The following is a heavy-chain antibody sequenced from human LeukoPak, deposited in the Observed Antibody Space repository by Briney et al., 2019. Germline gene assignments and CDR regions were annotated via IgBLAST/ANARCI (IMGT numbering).Heavy chain of an antibody. CDR3: AGVDFWSGYSFGY. D-gene: IGHD3-3*01. CDR2: ISSSSSYI. Sequence: GGSLRLSCAASGFTFSSYAMSWVRQTPGKGLEWVSSISSSSSYIYYADSVKGRFTISRDNAKNSLYLQMNSLRAEDTAVYYCAGVDFWSGYSFGYWGQGTLVTVSS. CDR1: GFTFSSYA. J-gene: IGHJ4*02. V-gene: IGHV3-21*01.